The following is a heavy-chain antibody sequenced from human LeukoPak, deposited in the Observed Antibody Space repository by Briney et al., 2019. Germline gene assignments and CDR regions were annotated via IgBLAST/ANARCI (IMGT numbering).Heavy chain of an antibody. J-gene: IGHJ4*02. CDR2: INWDGASR. D-gene: IGHD5-24*01. V-gene: IGHV3-43*01. Sequence: GGSLRLSCAASGFTFDDYTMYWIRQAPGKGLEWVSAINWDGASRTYADSVKGRFSISRDNSKNSLYLQMNSLRREDTALYYCVKGGGGLATITSPQYWGQGTLVTVSS. CDR1: GFTFDDYT. CDR3: VKGGGGLATITSPQY.